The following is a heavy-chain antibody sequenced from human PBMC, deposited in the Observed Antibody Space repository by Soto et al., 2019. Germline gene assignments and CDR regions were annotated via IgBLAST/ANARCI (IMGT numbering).Heavy chain of an antibody. CDR3: ARGDYNFWSGYSGDYYSGMDV. J-gene: IGHJ6*02. CDR2: ITHSRST. CDR1: GGSLSGFS. V-gene: IGHV4-34*01. D-gene: IGHD3-3*01. Sequence: TSETLSLTCAVYGGSLSGFSWSWIRQPPGKGLEWIGEITHSRSTNYSPSLKSRVTISVDTSKNQFSLKLNSMSAADTAVYYCARGDYNFWSGYSGDYYSGMDVWGQGTTVTVSS.